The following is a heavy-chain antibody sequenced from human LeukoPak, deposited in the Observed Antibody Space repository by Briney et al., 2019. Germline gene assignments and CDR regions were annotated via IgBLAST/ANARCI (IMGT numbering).Heavy chain of an antibody. Sequence: PSETLSLTCTVSGGSISSGGYYWSWIRQHPGKGLEWIGYIYYSGSTYYNPSLKSRVTISVDTSKNQFSLKLSSVTAADTAVYYCARGRAYCSSTSCYTVYGMDVWGQGTTVTVSS. D-gene: IGHD2-2*02. CDR1: GGSISSGGYY. CDR3: ARGRAYCSSTSCYTVYGMDV. CDR2: IYYSGST. V-gene: IGHV4-31*03. J-gene: IGHJ6*02.